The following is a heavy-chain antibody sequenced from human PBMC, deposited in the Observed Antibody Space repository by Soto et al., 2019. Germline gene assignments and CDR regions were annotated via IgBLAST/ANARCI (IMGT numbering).Heavy chain of an antibody. CDR2: INHSGST. CDR1: GGSFSGYY. V-gene: IGHV4-34*01. Sequence: LSLTCAVYGGSFSGYYWSWIRQPPGKGLEWIGEINHSGSTNYNPSLKSRVTISVDTSKNQFSLKLSSVTAADTAVYYCARLGRENYDILTGYRTDYGMDVWGQGTTVTVSS. J-gene: IGHJ6*02. D-gene: IGHD3-9*01. CDR3: ARLGRENYDILTGYRTDYGMDV.